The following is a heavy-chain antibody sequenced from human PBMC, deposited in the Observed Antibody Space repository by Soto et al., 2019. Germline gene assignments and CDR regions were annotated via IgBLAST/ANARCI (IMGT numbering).Heavy chain of an antibody. CDR2: IYYSGST. V-gene: IGHV4-31*03. CDR1: GGSISSGGYY. Sequence: SETLSLTCTVSGGSISSGGYYWSWIRQHPGKGLEWIGYIYYSGSTYYNPSLKSRVTISVDASKNQFSLKLSSVTAADTAVYFFVRYGGDYRVLFDYRSRGSLVIVSS. J-gene: IGHJ4*02. D-gene: IGHD5-12*01. CDR3: VRYGGDYRVLFDY.